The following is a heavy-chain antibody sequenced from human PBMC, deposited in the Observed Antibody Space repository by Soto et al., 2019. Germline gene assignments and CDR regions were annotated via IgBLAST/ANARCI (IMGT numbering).Heavy chain of an antibody. CDR1: GGSISSYY. D-gene: IGHD5-18*01. CDR3: ARVIGIQLYAFDI. Sequence: PSETLSLTCTVSGGSISSYYWSWIRQPPGKGLEWIGYIYYSGSTNYNPSLKSRVTISVDTSKNQFSLKLSSVTTADTAVYYCARVIGIQLYAFDIWGQGTMVTVSS. J-gene: IGHJ3*02. CDR2: IYYSGST. V-gene: IGHV4-59*01.